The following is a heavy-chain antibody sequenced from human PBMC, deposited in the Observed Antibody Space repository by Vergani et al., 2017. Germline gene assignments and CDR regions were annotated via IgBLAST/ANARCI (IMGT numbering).Heavy chain of an antibody. CDR3: ASGGHGSENGGALQL. J-gene: IGHJ3*01. CDR1: GYIFSNFW. V-gene: IGHV5-51*01. CDR2: IYPGDSEV. Sequence: EKRLVQSGSETKKPGESLKISCQAFGYIFSNFWIGWVRQRPGRGLEWMGIIYPGDSEVKSNPTFRGQVIFSVDTSVNTAYLQWRSRQASDTATYFCASGGHGSENGGALQLWGQGTNITVSS. D-gene: IGHD3-10*01.